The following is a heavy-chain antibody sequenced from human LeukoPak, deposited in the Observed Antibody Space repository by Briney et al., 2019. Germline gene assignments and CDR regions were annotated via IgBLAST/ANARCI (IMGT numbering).Heavy chain of an antibody. V-gene: IGHV1-2*02. CDR2: INPNSGDT. CDR3: ARADSVPAGDYHYWYMDV. CDR1: GYTFNGYY. Sequence: ASVTVSCMDSGYTFNGYYMHWVRQEVTKGLQWMGWINPNSGDTELPQMFQDRVTMTRDTSISTVYMELSSLRSDDTAVYYCARADSVPAGDYHYWYMDVWGKGTTVTVSS. J-gene: IGHJ6*03. D-gene: IGHD6-13*01.